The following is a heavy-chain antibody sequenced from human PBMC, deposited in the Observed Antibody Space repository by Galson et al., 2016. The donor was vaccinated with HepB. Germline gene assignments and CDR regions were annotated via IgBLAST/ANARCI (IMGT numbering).Heavy chain of an antibody. CDR1: GGSISGSSKW. J-gene: IGHJ6*02. D-gene: IGHD3-16*01. CDR3: ASGGYYYGLDV. Sequence: ETLSLTCEVSGGSISGSSKWWTWVRQPPGKGLEWTGEIYHNGNTNYNPSLKRRVTISIDKSRNQFSLILRSVTAADTAVYYCASGGYYYGLDVWGRGTTVTVSS. V-gene: IGHV4-4*02. CDR2: IYHNGNT.